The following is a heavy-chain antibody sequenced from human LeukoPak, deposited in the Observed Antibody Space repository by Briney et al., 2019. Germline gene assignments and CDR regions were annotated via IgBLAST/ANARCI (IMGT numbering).Heavy chain of an antibody. J-gene: IGHJ6*02. D-gene: IGHD6-13*01. CDR1: GGSISSGGYY. CDR3: ARHASTAALSGYYYGMDV. Sequence: SETLSLTCTVSGGSISSGGYYWSWIRQHPGKGLEWIGYIYYSGSTYYNPSLKSRVTISVDTSKNQFSLKLSSVTAADTAVYYCARHASTAALSGYYYGMDVWGQGTTVTVSS. V-gene: IGHV4-39*01. CDR2: IYYSGST.